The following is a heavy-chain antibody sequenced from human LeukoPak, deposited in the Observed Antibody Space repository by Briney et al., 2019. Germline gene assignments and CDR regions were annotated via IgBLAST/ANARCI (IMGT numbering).Heavy chain of an antibody. V-gene: IGHV3-7*01. J-gene: IGHJ4*02. CDR2: IRQDGIQK. Sequence: SGRSLRLSCAAYGFTFSRPWMRWVRLDPRKGLEWVANIRQDGIQKSYVDSVKGPFSISRHNAKNSLYLQMNSLRAEDTAVYYCARDPAGTTGTTDYWGQGTLVTVSS. CDR3: ARDPAGTTGTTDY. CDR1: GFTFSRPW. D-gene: IGHD1-1*01.